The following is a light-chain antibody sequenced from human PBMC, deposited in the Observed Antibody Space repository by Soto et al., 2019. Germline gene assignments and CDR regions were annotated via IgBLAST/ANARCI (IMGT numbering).Light chain of an antibody. CDR3: QQSVSLPLS. CDR2: VAS. J-gene: IGKJ4*01. V-gene: IGKV1-33*01. Sequence: DIQMTQSPSSLSASIGDRITITCQASEDITKYLHWYHPKSERAPNLLIYVASSLNTGVPTRFSGSGFGTHFVFEISNLQPADVGTYYCQQSVSLPLSFGGGTKVEI. CDR1: EDITKY.